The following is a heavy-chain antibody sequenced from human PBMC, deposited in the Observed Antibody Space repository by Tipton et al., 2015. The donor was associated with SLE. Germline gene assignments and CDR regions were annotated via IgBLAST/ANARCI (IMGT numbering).Heavy chain of an antibody. J-gene: IGHJ6*03. CDR2: IYSSGST. CDR3: ARSPPRPLGYYYYYYYMDV. D-gene: IGHD7-27*01. CDR1: GASMSSHY. V-gene: IGHV4-4*07. Sequence: TLSLTCTVSGASMSSHYWSWIRQPAGKGLEWIGRIYSSGSTIYNPSLKSRLTLSVDTSKNQFSLKLSSVTAADTAVYYCARSPPRPLGYYYYYYYMDVWCKGTTVTVSS.